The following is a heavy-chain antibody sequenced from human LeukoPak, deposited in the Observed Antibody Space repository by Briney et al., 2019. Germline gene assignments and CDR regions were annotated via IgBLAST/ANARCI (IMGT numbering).Heavy chain of an antibody. CDR1: GGSISSSSYY. D-gene: IGHD6-13*01. Sequence: PSETLSLTCTVSGGSISSSSYYWGWIRQPPGKGLEWIGSIYYSGSTYYNPPLKSRVTISVDTSKNQFSLKLSSVTAADTAVYYCARQRGAAADYWGQGTLVTVSS. V-gene: IGHV4-39*01. J-gene: IGHJ4*02. CDR2: IYYSGST. CDR3: ARQRGAAADY.